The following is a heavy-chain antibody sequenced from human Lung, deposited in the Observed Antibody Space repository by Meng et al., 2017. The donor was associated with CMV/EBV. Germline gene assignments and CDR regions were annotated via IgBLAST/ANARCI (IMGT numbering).Heavy chain of an antibody. D-gene: IGHD2-2*01. CDR1: FTDYG. CDR3: ARDLEYCGSTTCYEDCFDP. J-gene: IGHJ5*02. Sequence: FTDYGTSWGRQAPGQGLEWVGWSSPYDGDTNYARKLQGRVTMTTDTSTTTAYMELRSLRSDDTAVYYCARDLEYCGSTTCYEDCFDPWGQGTLVTVSS. CDR2: SSPYDGDT. V-gene: IGHV1-18*01.